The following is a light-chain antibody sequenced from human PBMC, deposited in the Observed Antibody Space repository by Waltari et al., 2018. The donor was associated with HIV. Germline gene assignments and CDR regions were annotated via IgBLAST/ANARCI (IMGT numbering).Light chain of an antibody. CDR2: QAT. V-gene: IGLV3-1*01. CDR3: QAWDSSTAYV. J-gene: IGLJ1*01. Sequence: SYELTQPPSVSVSPGQTASLTCSGATLGAKYACWYQQKPGQSPVLVIYQATKRTSGIPERFSGSNSGNTATLIISGTQAMDEADYYCQAWDSSTAYVFGTGTKVTVL. CDR1: TLGAKY.